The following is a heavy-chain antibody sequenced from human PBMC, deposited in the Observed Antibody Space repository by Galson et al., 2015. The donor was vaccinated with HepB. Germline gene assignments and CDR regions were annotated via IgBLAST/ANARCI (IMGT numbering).Heavy chain of an antibody. CDR2: IDPSDSYT. CDR1: GDSITNYY. V-gene: IGHV5-10-1*01. CDR3: AILVVPAARKGMDV. J-gene: IGHJ6*03. Sequence: QSGAEVKKPGESLRISCKGSGDSITNYYIHWVRQMPGKGLEWTGRIDPSDSYTNNSPSFQGHVTISADKSINTAYLQWSSLKASDTAMYYCAILVVPAARKGMDVWGKGTTVTVSS. D-gene: IGHD2-2*01.